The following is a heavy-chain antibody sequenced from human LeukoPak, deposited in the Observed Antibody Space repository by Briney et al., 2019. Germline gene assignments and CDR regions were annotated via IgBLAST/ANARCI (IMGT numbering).Heavy chain of an antibody. J-gene: IGHJ4*02. D-gene: IGHD3-16*01. CDR3: TKGGHLDF. Sequence: GGSLRLSCGASGFSFSTFWMAWVRQAPGKGLEWVADMNGDGSEKHYLASVKGRFTISRDNAKNLLYLQTSHLRVEDTATYYCTKGGHLDFWGQGSLVTVSS. CDR2: MNGDGSEK. V-gene: IGHV3-7*01. CDR1: GFSFSTFW.